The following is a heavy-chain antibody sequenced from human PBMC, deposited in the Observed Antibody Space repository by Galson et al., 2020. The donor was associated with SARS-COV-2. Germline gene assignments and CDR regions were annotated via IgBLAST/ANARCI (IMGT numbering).Heavy chain of an antibody. J-gene: IGHJ4*02. D-gene: IGHD2-2*01. CDR3: ARGYCSSTRCYGWGYVYYFDY. V-gene: IGHV4-30-4*01. CDR1: GGSISSGDYY. CDR2: IYYSGST. Sequence: ETSETLSLTCTVSGGSISSGDYYWSWIRQPPGKGLEWIGYIYYSGSTYYNPSLKSRVTISVDTSKNQFSLKLSSVTAADTAVYYCARGYCSSTRCYGWGYVYYFDYWAQGPRVTVSS.